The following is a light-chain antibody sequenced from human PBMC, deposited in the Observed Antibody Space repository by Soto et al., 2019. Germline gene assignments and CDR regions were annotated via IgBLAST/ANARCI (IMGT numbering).Light chain of an antibody. Sequence: TQSPSSLSASVGDRVTITCRASQNIDRDLNWYQQKPGQAPRLLIYGASSRATGIPDRFSGSGSGTDFTLTISRLEPEDFAVYYCQQYGSSPQTFGQGTKLEIK. CDR3: QQYGSSPQT. CDR2: GAS. CDR1: QNIDRD. J-gene: IGKJ2*01. V-gene: IGKV3-20*01.